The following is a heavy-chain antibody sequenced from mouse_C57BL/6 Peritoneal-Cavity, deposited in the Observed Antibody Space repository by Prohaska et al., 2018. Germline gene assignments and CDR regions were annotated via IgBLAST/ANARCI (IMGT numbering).Heavy chain of an antibody. Sequence: EVKLVESGGGLVQPVGSLSLSCAASGFTFTDYYMSWVRQPPGKAIELFGFIRNKANGYTTEYSASVKGRFTISRDKSQSILYLQMNALRAEDSATYYCARYYYGSSYAMDYWGQGTSVTVSS. CDR2: IRNKANGYTT. D-gene: IGHD1-1*01. J-gene: IGHJ4*01. CDR1: GFTFTDYY. V-gene: IGHV7-3*01. CDR3: ARYYYGSSYAMDY.